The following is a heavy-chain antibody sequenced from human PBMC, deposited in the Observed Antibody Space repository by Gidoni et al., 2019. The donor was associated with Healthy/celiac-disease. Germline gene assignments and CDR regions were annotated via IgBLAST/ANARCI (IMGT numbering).Heavy chain of an antibody. CDR1: GGTFSSSA. V-gene: IGHV1-69*01. D-gene: IGHD3-22*01. CDR2: IIPIFGTA. Sequence: QVQLVQSGAEVKKPGSSVKVSCKASGGTFSSSALSWVRQAPGQGLEWMGGIIPIFGTANYAQKFQGRVTITADESTSTAYMELSSLRSEDTAVYYCARIRISAYYYDIGRREDFDYWGQGTLVTVSS. CDR3: ARIRISAYYYDIGRREDFDY. J-gene: IGHJ4*02.